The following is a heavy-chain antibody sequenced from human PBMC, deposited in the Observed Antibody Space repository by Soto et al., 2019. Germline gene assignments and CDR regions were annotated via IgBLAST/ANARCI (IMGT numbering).Heavy chain of an antibody. V-gene: IGHV1-69*13. CDR2: IIPIFGTA. D-gene: IGHD1-26*01. Sequence: ASVKVSCKASGGTFSSYAISWVRQAPGQGLEWMGGIIPIFGTANYAQKFQGRVTITADESTSTAYMELSSLRSEDTAVYYCARGLGGGSYWNDAFDIWGQGTMVTVSS. CDR1: GGTFSSYA. CDR3: ARGLGGGSYWNDAFDI. J-gene: IGHJ3*02.